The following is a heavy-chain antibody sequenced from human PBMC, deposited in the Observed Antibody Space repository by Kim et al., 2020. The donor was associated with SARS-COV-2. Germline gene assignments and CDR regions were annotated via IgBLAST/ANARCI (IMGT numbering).Heavy chain of an antibody. D-gene: IGHD6-13*01. CDR1: GGSISSGGYY. J-gene: IGHJ6*02. CDR2: IYYSGST. Sequence: SETLSLTCTVSGGSISSGGYYWSWIRQHPGKGLEWIGYIYYSGSTYYNPSLKSRVTISVDTSKNQFSLKLSSVTAADTAVYYCATNIRTPTKQQLGNYYYYGMDVWGQGTTVTVSS. V-gene: IGHV4-31*03. CDR3: ATNIRTPTKQQLGNYYYYGMDV.